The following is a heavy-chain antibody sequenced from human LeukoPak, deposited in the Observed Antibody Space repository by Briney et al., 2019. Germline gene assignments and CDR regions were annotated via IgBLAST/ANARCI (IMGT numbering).Heavy chain of an antibody. CDR1: GYTFTSYA. D-gene: IGHD3-3*01. J-gene: IGHJ4*02. Sequence: GASVKVSCKAAGYTFTSYAMNWVRQAPGQGLEWMGWINTNTGNPTYTQGFTGRFVFSLYTSVSTAYLQISSLTAEDTAVYYCARGATTIFGVVMHDYWGQGTLVTVSS. V-gene: IGHV7-4-1*02. CDR2: INTNTGNP. CDR3: ARGATTIFGVVMHDY.